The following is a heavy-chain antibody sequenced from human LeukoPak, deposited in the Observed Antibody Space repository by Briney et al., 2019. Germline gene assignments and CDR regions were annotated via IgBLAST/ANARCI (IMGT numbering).Heavy chain of an antibody. Sequence: SETLSLTCTVSGGSISSNYWSWIRPPPGQGLEWIGYTYYSGTTNYNPSLKSRVTISVDTSKNQFSLKLSSVTAADTAVYYCARDTSYYDILTGFHKPGYFDYWGQGTLVTVSS. D-gene: IGHD3-9*01. CDR2: TYYSGTT. J-gene: IGHJ4*02. CDR1: GGSISSNY. V-gene: IGHV4-59*01. CDR3: ARDTSYYDILTGFHKPGYFDY.